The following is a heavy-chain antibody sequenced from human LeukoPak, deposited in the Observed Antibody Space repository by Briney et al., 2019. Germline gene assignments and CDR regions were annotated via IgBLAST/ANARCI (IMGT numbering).Heavy chain of an antibody. D-gene: IGHD3-22*01. CDR1: GGSISSGGYY. V-gene: IGHV4-30-2*01. J-gene: IGHJ4*02. Sequence: SETLSLTCTVSGGSISSGGYYWSWIRQPPGKGLEWIGYIYHSGSTYYNPSLKSRVTISVDRSKNQFSLKLSSVTAADTAVYYCALTYYYDSSGYRGGSYFDYWGQGTLVTVSS. CDR3: ALTYYYDSSGYRGGSYFDY. CDR2: IYHSGST.